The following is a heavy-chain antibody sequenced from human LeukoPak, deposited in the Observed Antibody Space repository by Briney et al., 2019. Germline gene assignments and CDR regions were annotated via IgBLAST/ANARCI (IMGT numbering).Heavy chain of an antibody. CDR3: ARQSCSSTSCYFSFGGAYEY. Sequence: SETLSLTCTVSGGSISTYYWSWIRQPPGKGLEWIGYIFHSGSTNYNPSLKSRVTISVDTSTNLFSLKLSSVTAADTAVYYCARQSCSSTSCYFSFGGAYEYWGQGTLVTVSS. V-gene: IGHV4-59*01. J-gene: IGHJ4*02. CDR1: GGSISTYY. D-gene: IGHD2-2*01. CDR2: IFHSGST.